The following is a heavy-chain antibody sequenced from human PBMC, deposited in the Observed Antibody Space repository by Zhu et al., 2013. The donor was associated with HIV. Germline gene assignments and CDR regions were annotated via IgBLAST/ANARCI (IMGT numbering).Heavy chain of an antibody. CDR2: ISAYNVNT. CDR1: GYSFTSYG. J-gene: IGHJ4*02. Sequence: QVQLVQSGAEVKKPGASVKVSCKASGYSFTSYGISWVRQAPGQGLEWMGWISAYNVNTNYAQKLQGRVTMTTDASTSTAYMELRSLRSDDTAVYFCARPSIAAAGEDFFDNWGQGTLVTVSS. CDR3: ARPSIAAAGEDFFDN. D-gene: IGHD6-25*01. V-gene: IGHV1-18*01.